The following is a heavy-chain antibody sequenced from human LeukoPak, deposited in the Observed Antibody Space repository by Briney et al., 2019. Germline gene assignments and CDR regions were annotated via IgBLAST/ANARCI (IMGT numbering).Heavy chain of an antibody. J-gene: IGHJ6*03. D-gene: IGHD1-26*01. CDR2: IYSSGNT. CDR3: ARDQGEDSGTYFRYYYYYYLDV. Sequence: SEPLSLTCTVSGGSISSYYWNWIRQPAGKGLEWIGRIYSSGNTNHNPSLKSRVSMSVDTSKNHFSLKLSSVTAADTAVYYCARDQGEDSGTYFRYYYYYYLDVWGKGTTVTVSS. V-gene: IGHV4-4*07. CDR1: GGSISSYY.